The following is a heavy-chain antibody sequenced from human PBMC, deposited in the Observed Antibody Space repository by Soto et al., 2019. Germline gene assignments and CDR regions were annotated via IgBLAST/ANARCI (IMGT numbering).Heavy chain of an antibody. Sequence: PXETLSLTCTVSGDSISSYFWSWIRQPPGKGLEWIGYVYSTEITNYNPSLKSRVAMSIDTSKNQFSLKGRSVTAADTAVYYCARGSEAWFDPWGQGTLVTVSS. CDR2: VYSTEIT. V-gene: IGHV4-59*01. CDR1: GDSISSYF. CDR3: ARGSEAWFDP. J-gene: IGHJ5*02.